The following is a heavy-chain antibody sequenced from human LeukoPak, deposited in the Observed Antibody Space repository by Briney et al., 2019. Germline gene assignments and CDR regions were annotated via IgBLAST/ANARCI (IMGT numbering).Heavy chain of an antibody. J-gene: IGHJ4*02. CDR3: ARDHGSSWYGADY. Sequence: QPSETLSLTCTVSGGSISSYYWSWIRQPPGKGLEWIGYIYYSGSTNYNPSLKSRVTISVDTSKNQFSLKLSSVTAADTAVYYCARDHGSSWYGADYWGQGTLVTVSS. D-gene: IGHD6-13*01. V-gene: IGHV4-59*01. CDR2: IYYSGST. CDR1: GGSISSYY.